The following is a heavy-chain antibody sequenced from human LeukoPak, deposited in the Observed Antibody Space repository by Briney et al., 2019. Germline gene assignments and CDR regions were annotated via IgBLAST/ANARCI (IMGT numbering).Heavy chain of an antibody. Sequence: SVKVSCKASGDTFSSYAISWVRQAPGRGLEWMGGIIPIFGTANYAQKFQGRVTITTDESTSTAYMELSSLRSEDTAVYYCARVLRFLEWPFFDPWGQGTLVTVSS. J-gene: IGHJ5*02. CDR3: ARVLRFLEWPFFDP. CDR2: IIPIFGTA. V-gene: IGHV1-69*05. D-gene: IGHD3-3*01. CDR1: GDTFSSYA.